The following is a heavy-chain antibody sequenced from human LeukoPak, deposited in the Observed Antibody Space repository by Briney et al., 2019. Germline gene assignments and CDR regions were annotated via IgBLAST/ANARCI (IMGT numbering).Heavy chain of an antibody. CDR2: ITSSTSYI. Sequence: PGGSLRLSCAASGFSFSSYSMNWVRQAPGKGLEWVSSITSSTSYIYQADSVKGRFTISRDNAKNSLYLQMDSLRAEDTAVYYCARQSGWSFDYWGQGTLVTVSS. CDR1: GFSFSSYS. CDR3: ARQSGWSFDY. D-gene: IGHD6-19*01. V-gene: IGHV3-21*01. J-gene: IGHJ4*02.